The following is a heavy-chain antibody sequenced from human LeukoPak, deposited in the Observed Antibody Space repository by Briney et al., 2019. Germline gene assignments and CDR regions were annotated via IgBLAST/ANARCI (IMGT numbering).Heavy chain of an antibody. V-gene: IGHV4-31*03. D-gene: IGHD3-9*01. CDR1: GGSLSSAGSY. CDR3: VRGANYDILTALDY. CDR2: IYYHGST. Sequence: SETLSLTCTVSGGSLSSAGSYWNWVRQHPGKGLGWIGYIYYHGSTYYNPSLKSRITISVDTSKNQFSLKLDSVTAADTAVYYCVRGANYDILTALDYWGQGTLVTVSS. J-gene: IGHJ4*02.